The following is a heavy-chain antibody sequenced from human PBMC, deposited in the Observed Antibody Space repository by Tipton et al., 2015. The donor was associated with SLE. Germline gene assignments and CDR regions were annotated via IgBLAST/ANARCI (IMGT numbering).Heavy chain of an antibody. V-gene: IGHV3-53*01. CDR2: IYGDGTT. D-gene: IGHD4-23*01. CDR1: GFTFSSHS. J-gene: IGHJ6*03. CDR3: ARVIGLGTPQYYYYMDV. Sequence: SLRLSCAASGFTFSSHSLNWVRQAPGKGLEWVSVIYGDGTTYYADSVKGRFTISRDNSKDTLYLQMNSLRAEDTALYYCARVIGLGTPQYYYYMDVWGKGTTVTVSS.